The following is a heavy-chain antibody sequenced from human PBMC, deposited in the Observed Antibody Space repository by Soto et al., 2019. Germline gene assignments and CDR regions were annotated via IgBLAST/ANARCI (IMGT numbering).Heavy chain of an antibody. J-gene: IGHJ4*02. Sequence: PSETLSLTCAVPGGSVSSSDYSWSWLRQPPGKGLEWIGYIFHVGTTYYNPSIKSRVTMSADSSKNQISLNLTPVTAADTAGYYCARGGYSYGYRGLDYWGQGTLVTVSS. CDR1: GGSVSSSDYS. D-gene: IGHD5-18*01. V-gene: IGHV4-30-2*01. CDR3: ARGGYSYGYRGLDY. CDR2: IFHVGTT.